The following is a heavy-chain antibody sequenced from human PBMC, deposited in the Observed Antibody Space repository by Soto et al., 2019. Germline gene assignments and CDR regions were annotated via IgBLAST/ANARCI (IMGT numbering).Heavy chain of an antibody. CDR3: AHRGAAAVLYYYSYGMDV. Sequence: SGPTLVNPTQTLTLTCTFSGFSLSTSGVGVGWIRQPPGKALEWLALIYWNDDKRYSPSLKSRLTITKDTSKNQVVLTMTNMDPVDTATYYCAHRGAAAVLYYYSYGMDVWGQGTTVTVSS. V-gene: IGHV2-5*01. D-gene: IGHD6-13*01. CDR2: IYWNDDK. J-gene: IGHJ6*02. CDR1: GFSLSTSGVG.